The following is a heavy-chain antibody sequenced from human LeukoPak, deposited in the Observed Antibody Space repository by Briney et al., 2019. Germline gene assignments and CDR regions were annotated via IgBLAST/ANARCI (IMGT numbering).Heavy chain of an antibody. D-gene: IGHD6-19*01. CDR3: AGDGYSSDWADLEYFDY. V-gene: IGHV4-4*07. J-gene: IGHJ4*02. CDR2: KYTTGST. CDR1: GHSLSRYY. Sequence: PSDTLSLPCTVSGHSLSRYYWRWTPRPAGKGLEGIRRKYTTGSTNYNPALQSRITMSIDKSKNQFSLKLTSVTAADTAVYYCAGDGYSSDWADLEYFDYWGPGTLVTVSS.